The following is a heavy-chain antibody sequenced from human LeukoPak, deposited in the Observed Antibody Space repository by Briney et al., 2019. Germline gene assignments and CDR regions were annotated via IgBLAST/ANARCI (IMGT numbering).Heavy chain of an antibody. CDR2: FDPEDGET. V-gene: IGHV1-24*01. J-gene: IGHJ4*02. CDR3: ATVARYYYDSSGYYYPY. Sequence: ASVKVSCKVSGYTLTELSMHWVRQAPGKGLEWMGGFDPEDGETIYAQKFQGRVTMTEDTSIDTAYMELSSLRSEDTAVYYCATVARYYYDSSGYYYPYWGQGTLVTVSS. CDR1: GYTLTELS. D-gene: IGHD3-22*01.